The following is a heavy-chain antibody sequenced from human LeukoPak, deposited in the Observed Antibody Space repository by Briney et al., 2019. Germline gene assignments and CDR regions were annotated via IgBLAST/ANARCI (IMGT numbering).Heavy chain of an antibody. V-gene: IGHV3-9*01. CDR1: GFTFDDYA. CDR3: AKDRLRQAAGDDAFDI. CDR2: ISWNSGSI. D-gene: IGHD6-13*01. Sequence: GGPLRLSCAASGFTFDDYAMHWVRQAPGKGLEWVSGISWNSGSIGYADSVKGRFTISRDNAKNSLYLQMNSLRAEDTALYYCAKDRLRQAAGDDAFDIWGQGTMVTVSS. J-gene: IGHJ3*02.